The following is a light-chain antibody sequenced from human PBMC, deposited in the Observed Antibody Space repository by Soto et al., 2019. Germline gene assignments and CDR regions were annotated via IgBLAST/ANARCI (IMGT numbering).Light chain of an antibody. CDR1: SSDVGGYNY. CDR2: EVS. CDR3: SSYAGANSVV. Sequence: QSVLTQPPSASGSPGQSVTISCTGMSSDVGGYNYVSWYQQHPGKAPKLMNYEVSKRPSGVPDRFSGSKSGNTASLTVSGLQAEDEADYYCSSYAGANSVVFGGGTQLTVL. J-gene: IGLJ2*01. V-gene: IGLV2-8*01.